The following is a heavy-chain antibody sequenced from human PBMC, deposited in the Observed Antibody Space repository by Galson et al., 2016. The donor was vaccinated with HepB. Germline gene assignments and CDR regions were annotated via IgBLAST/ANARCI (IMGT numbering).Heavy chain of an antibody. CDR1: DFTFNYAW. V-gene: IGHV3-53*01. J-gene: IGHJ3*01. CDR3: ARDRAFDL. Sequence: SLRLSCAVSDFTFNYAWMNWVRQAPGKGLEWVAVIYSGGTTEYLDSVQGRFTIFRDSSKNTVYLQMNSLSAEDTAMYYCARDRAFDLWGQGTKVTVSS. CDR2: IYSGGTT.